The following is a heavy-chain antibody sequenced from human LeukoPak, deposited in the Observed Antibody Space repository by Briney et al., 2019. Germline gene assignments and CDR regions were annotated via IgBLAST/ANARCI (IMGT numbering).Heavy chain of an antibody. Sequence: PSETLSLTCTVSGASISSGNYFWSWIRQPAGKGLEWIGRIYPSGNTKYNPSLKSRVTILIDTSKNQFSLNLSPLTAADTAVYFCARVESYYDKKWFGPWGQGTLVTVSS. D-gene: IGHD3-9*01. J-gene: IGHJ5*02. V-gene: IGHV4-61*02. CDR2: IYPSGNT. CDR3: ARVESYYDKKWFGP. CDR1: GASISSGNYF.